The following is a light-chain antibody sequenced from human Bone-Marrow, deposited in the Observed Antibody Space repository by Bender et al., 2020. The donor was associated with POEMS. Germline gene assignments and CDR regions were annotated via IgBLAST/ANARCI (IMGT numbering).Light chain of an antibody. Sequence: QSVPTQPASVSGSPGQSITISCTGTSSDVGSYNLVSWYQQHPGKAPKLLIHEVTKRPSGVSNRFSGSKSGNTASLTISGLQAEDEADYYCCSYAGSSTWVFGGGTKLTVL. CDR2: EVT. J-gene: IGLJ3*02. CDR1: SSDVGSYNL. CDR3: CSYAGSSTWV. V-gene: IGLV2-23*02.